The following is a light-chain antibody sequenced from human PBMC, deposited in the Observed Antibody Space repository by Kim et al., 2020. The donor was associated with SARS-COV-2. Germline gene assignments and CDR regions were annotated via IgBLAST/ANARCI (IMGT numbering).Light chain of an antibody. J-gene: IGKJ2*01. CDR3: QQYDSYPRVT. CDR2: SAS. CDR1: QSVGNW. V-gene: IGKV1-5*03. Sequence: DIQMTQSPSILSASVGDRVTITCRASQSVGNWLAWYQQKPGKAPKLLIYSASNLESGVPARFSGSGFGTEFTLTISSVQPEDSATYYCQQYDSYPRVTFGRGTKLEI.